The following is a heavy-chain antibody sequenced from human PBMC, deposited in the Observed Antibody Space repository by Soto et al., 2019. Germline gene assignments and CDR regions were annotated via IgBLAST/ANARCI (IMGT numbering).Heavy chain of an antibody. CDR1: GFSLSTSGMC. Sequence: KSGPTLVNPTQTLTLTCTFSGFSLSTSGMCVSWIRQPPGKALEWLALIDWDDDKYYSTSLKTRPTISKDTSKNQVVLTMTTMAPVDTATYYCAWIPSCPSQMVGGMDVWGQGTMVTVFS. CDR3: AWIPSCPSQMVGGMDV. J-gene: IGHJ6*02. V-gene: IGHV2-70*01. CDR2: IDWDDDK. D-gene: IGHD2-8*01.